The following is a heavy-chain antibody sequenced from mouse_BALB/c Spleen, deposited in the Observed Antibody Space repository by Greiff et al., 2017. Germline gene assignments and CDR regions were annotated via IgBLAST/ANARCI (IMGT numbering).Heavy chain of an antibody. CDR2: IYPGNSDT. V-gene: IGHV1-5*01. CDR3: TNCYGCSQGAY. J-gene: IGHJ3*01. D-gene: IGHD1-1*01. CDR1: GYSFTSYC. Sequence: EVQLQQSGTVLARPGASVKMSCKASGYSFTSYCMYWVKQRPGQGLEWIGAIYPGNSDTSYNQKFKGKAKLTAVTSASTAYMELSSLTNEDSAVYYGTNCYGCSQGAYWGQGTLVTVSA.